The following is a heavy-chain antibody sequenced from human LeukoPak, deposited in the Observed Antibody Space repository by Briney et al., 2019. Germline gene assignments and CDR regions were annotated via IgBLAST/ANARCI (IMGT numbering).Heavy chain of an antibody. CDR2: MNPNSGAT. Sequence: ASVKVSCKASGYTFTSYDFNWLRQATGQGPEWMGWMNPNSGATGYAQKFQGRVTMTRSASINTAYMELTNLRSEDTAVYYCARTSIAAQLRAAFDYWGQGTLVTVSS. CDR1: GYTFTSYD. V-gene: IGHV1-8*01. J-gene: IGHJ4*02. D-gene: IGHD6-13*01. CDR3: ARTSIAAQLRAAFDY.